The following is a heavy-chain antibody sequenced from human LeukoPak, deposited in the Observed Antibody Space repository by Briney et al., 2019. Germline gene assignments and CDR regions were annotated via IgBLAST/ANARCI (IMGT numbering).Heavy chain of an antibody. Sequence: GGSLRLSCAASGFPFSSYAMTWVRQAPGKGLEWVSTLSDTGSMIYYADSVKGRFTMSRDNSKNTVYLQMNSLRADDTAVYYCVKDGGIYPAWYFDCWGQGTLVTVSS. CDR1: GFPFSSYA. CDR3: VKDGGIYPAWYFDC. V-gene: IGHV3-23*01. J-gene: IGHJ4*02. D-gene: IGHD2-15*01. CDR2: LSDTGSMI.